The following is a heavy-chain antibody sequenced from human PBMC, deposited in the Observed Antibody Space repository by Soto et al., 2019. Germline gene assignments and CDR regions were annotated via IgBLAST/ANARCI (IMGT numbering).Heavy chain of an antibody. V-gene: IGHV3-23*01. CDR1: GFTFSSYA. D-gene: IGHD6-13*01. J-gene: IGHJ4*02. Sequence: EVQLLESGGGLVQPGGSLRLSCAASGFTFSSYAMSCVRQAPGKGLEWVSAISGSCGSKYYADSVKGRFTISRDNSKNTLYLQMNGLRAEDTAVYYCAKTGGFSSWYWGIDYWGQGTLVTVSS. CDR2: ISGSCGSK. CDR3: AKTGGFSSWYWGIDY.